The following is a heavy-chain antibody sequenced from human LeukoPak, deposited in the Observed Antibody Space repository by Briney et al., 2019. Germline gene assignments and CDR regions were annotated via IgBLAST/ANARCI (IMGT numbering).Heavy chain of an antibody. CDR3: ARGVYYDSSGCHDY. Sequence: PSETLSLTCTVSGGSISSYYWSWIRQPPGRGLEWIGYIYYSGSTNYNPSLKSRVTISVDTSKNQFSLKLSSVTAADTAVYYCARGVYYDSSGCHDYWGQGTLVTVSS. V-gene: IGHV4-59*08. CDR2: IYYSGST. CDR1: GGSISSYY. J-gene: IGHJ4*02. D-gene: IGHD3-22*01.